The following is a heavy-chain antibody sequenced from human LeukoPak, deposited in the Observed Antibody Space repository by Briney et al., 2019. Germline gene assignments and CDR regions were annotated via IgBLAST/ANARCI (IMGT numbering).Heavy chain of an antibody. D-gene: IGHD3-3*01. J-gene: IGHJ4*02. CDR3: AKENDFVY. CDR1: GFTFSNYD. CDR2: ISYDGTNK. Sequence: GRSLRLFCAASGFTFSNYDMHWVRQAPGKALEWVAVISYDGTNKYYADSVKGRFTISRDNSKSTLYLQMNSLRAEDTAVYYCAKENDFVYWGQGTLVTVSS. V-gene: IGHV3-30*18.